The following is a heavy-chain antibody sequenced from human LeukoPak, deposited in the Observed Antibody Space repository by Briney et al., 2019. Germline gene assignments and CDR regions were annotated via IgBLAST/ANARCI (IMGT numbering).Heavy chain of an antibody. CDR3: ARGRDIVVVVAATHTFGGAYDI. CDR1: GGSISSGGYS. Sequence: SQTLSLTCAVSGGSISSGGYSWSWIRQPPGKGLEWIGYIYHSGSTYYHPSLKSRVTISVDRSKNQFSLKLSSVTAADTAVYYCARGRDIVVVVAATHTFGGAYDIWGQGTMVTVSS. D-gene: IGHD2-15*01. J-gene: IGHJ3*02. CDR2: IYHSGST. V-gene: IGHV4-30-2*01.